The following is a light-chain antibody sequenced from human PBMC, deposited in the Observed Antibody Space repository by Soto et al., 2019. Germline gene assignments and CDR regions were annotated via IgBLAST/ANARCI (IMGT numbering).Light chain of an antibody. Sequence: QSVLTQPASVSGSPGQSITISCTGTTSDVGGYNYVSWYQQHPGKAPKLMIYEGTKRPSGVSNRFSGSKSGKTASLTISGLQAEDEADYYCSSYTSSRTYIFGTGTKVTVL. CDR1: TSDVGGYNY. V-gene: IGLV2-14*01. CDR2: EGT. CDR3: SSYTSSRTYI. J-gene: IGLJ1*01.